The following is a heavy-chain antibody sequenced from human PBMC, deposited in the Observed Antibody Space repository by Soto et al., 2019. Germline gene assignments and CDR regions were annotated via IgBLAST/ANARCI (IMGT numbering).Heavy chain of an antibody. Sequence: QVQLQQWGAGLLKPSETLSLTCAVNGRSFSGYQWTWFRQPPGKGLEWIGEINHSGGTNYNASLESLVTISLDTSKNQFSLRLTSVTAADTAVYYCARGWRAAFDYWGQGTLVPFS. D-gene: IGHD6-25*01. CDR3: ARGWRAAFDY. J-gene: IGHJ4*02. CDR2: INHSGGT. CDR1: GRSFSGYQ. V-gene: IGHV4-34*01.